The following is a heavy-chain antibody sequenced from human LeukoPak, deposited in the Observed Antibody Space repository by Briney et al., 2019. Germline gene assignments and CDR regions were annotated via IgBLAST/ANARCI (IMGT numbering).Heavy chain of an antibody. D-gene: IGHD2-15*01. CDR3: ARDLTVVAALAPFPEHAFDI. J-gene: IGHJ3*02. Sequence: SQTLSLTCTVSGGSISSGGYYWSWIRQHPGKGLEWIGYIYYSGSTYYNPSLKSRVTISVDTSKNQFSLKLSSVTAADTAVYYCARDLTVVAALAPFPEHAFDIWGQGTMVTASS. V-gene: IGHV4-31*03. CDR2: IYYSGST. CDR1: GGSISSGGYY.